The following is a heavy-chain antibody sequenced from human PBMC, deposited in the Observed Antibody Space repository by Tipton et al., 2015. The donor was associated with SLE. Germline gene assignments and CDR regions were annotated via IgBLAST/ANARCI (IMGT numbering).Heavy chain of an antibody. CDR3: ARIIGGWFRELIDAFDI. D-gene: IGHD3-10*01. CDR1: GFTFSSSW. Sequence: GSLRLSCAASGFTFSSSWMSWVRQAPGKGLEWVANIKQDGSEKYYVDSVKGRFTISRDNAKNSLYLQMNSLRAEDTAVYYCARIIGGWFRELIDAFDIWSQGTMVTVSS. J-gene: IGHJ3*02. V-gene: IGHV3-7*01. CDR2: IKQDGSEK.